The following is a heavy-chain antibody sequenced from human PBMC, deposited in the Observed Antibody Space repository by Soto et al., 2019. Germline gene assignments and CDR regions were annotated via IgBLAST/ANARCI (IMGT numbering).Heavy chain of an antibody. CDR2: IDPSDSYT. CDR1: GYSFTSYW. Sequence: PGESLKISCKGSGYSFTSYWISWVRQMPGKGLEWMGRIDPSDSYTNYSPSFQGHVTISADKSISTAYLQWSSLKASDTAMYYCARQHRIAAAGYYYYYGMDVWGQGTTVTVSS. J-gene: IGHJ6*02. CDR3: ARQHRIAAAGYYYYYGMDV. V-gene: IGHV5-10-1*01. D-gene: IGHD6-13*01.